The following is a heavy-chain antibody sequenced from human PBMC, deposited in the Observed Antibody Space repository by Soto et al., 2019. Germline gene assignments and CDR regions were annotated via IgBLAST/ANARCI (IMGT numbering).Heavy chain of an antibody. J-gene: IGHJ4*02. CDR1: GGSLSSYY. CDR3: TRGRVSGDNCYLDY. V-gene: IGHV4-59*01. Sequence: ETLSLTCTVSGGSLSSYYWSWIRQPPGKGLEWSGYIYYSGSNKYNPPLKSRVNISVDTSKNQFSLKLSSVTAADTAVYDCTRGRVSGDNCYLDYGGQGTLVTISS. CDR2: IYYSGSN. D-gene: IGHD2-21*01.